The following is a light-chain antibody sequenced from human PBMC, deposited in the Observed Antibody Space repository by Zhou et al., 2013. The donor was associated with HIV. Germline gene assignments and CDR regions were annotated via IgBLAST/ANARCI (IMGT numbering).Light chain of an antibody. J-gene: IGKJ2*01. V-gene: IGKV3-20*01. CDR1: QTVSGIY. CDR2: GVS. CDR3: QQYGSSPYT. Sequence: VLTQSPATLSLSPGERATLSCRASQTVSGIYLAWYQQRPGQAPTLLIYGVSRRPTGISDRFSGSGSGTDFTLTISRLEPEDFAVYYCQQYGSSPYTFGQGTKLELK.